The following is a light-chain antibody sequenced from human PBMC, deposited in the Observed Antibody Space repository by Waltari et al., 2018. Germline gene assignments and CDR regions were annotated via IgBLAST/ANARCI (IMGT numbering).Light chain of an antibody. Sequence: DIQMTQSPSSVSASVGDRVTITCRASQGIGSWLAWYQQKPGKAPKLLIYAASSLQTGVPSRFSVSGSGTDFTLTISSLQPDDFATYFCQQANTFPRTFGQGTKVEIK. V-gene: IGKV1-12*01. CDR2: AAS. CDR3: QQANTFPRT. J-gene: IGKJ1*01. CDR1: QGIGSW.